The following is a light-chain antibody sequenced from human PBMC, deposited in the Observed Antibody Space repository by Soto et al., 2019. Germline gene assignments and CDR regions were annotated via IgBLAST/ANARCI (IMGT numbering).Light chain of an antibody. J-gene: IGKJ1*01. CDR3: LQHRFYPRT. Sequence: DIQMTQSPSSLSASVGDRVTITCRPSQDIGNDLGWYQHKPGEAPKRLIYSASSLQRGVPSRFSGGGSGTEFTLTISSLQPEDFATYFCLQHRFYPRTFGQGTKVEVK. CDR1: QDIGND. V-gene: IGKV1-17*01. CDR2: SAS.